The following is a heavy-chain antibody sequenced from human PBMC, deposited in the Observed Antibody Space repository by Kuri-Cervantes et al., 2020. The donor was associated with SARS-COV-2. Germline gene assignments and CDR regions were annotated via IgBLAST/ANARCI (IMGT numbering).Heavy chain of an antibody. V-gene: IGHV1-18*01. Sequence: GGSLRLSCKASGYTFTTHAINWVRQAPGQGLEWMGWINPYNVKTKYSQKFQGRVTMTTDTSTSTAYMELRSLRSDDTAVYYCARLPAVAGPQLPLDLWGQGTLVTVSS. J-gene: IGHJ5*02. CDR2: INPYNVKT. CDR3: ARLPAVAGPQLPLDL. CDR1: GYTFTTHA. D-gene: IGHD6-19*01.